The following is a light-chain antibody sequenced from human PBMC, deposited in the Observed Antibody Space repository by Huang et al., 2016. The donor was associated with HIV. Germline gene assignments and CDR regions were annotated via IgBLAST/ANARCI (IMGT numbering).Light chain of an antibody. V-gene: IGKV1-NL1*01. CDR2: SVS. CDR3: QQYYGTPLT. CDR1: QGIINS. J-gene: IGKJ4*01. Sequence: DIQMTQSPSSLFASLGDRVTITCRASQGIINSFAWYQQKPGRAPKLLLFSVSRLESGVPSRCSGGGSGTDYTLTITSLQPEDFATYYCQQYYGTPLTFGGGTKVEIK.